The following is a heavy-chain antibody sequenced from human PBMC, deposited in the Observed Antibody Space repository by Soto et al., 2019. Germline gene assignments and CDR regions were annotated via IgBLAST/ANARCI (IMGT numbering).Heavy chain of an antibody. Sequence: GESLKISCKGSGYIFTSYWIGWVRQMPGKGLEWMGIIYPGDSDTRYSPSFQGQVTISADKSISTAYLQWSSLKASDTAMYYCAISNFWSGSNCFDPRGKGTLVTVSS. CDR3: AISNFWSGSNCFDP. V-gene: IGHV5-51*01. D-gene: IGHD3-3*01. CDR2: IYPGDSDT. J-gene: IGHJ5*02. CDR1: GYIFTSYW.